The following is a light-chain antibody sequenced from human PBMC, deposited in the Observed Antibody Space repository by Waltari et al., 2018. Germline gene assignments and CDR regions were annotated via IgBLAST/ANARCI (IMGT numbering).Light chain of an antibody. CDR3: QQSYTIPFT. CDR1: QSITSY. V-gene: IGKV1-39*01. J-gene: IGKJ5*01. Sequence: DIQMTQSPSSLSASVGARVTITCRASQSITSYLNWYQQKPGKAPKFLIYTASSLQSGVPSRFSGSGSGTDFTLTISSLQPEDFATYYCQQSYTIPFTFGQGTRLEIK. CDR2: TAS.